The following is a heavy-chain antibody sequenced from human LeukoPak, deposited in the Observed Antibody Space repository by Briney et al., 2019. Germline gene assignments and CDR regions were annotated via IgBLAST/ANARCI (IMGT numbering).Heavy chain of an antibody. V-gene: IGHV6-1*01. CDR1: GYSVSTNSAA. J-gene: IGHJ6*02. CDR2: TYYRSKWYN. Sequence: SQTLSLTCAVSGYSVSTNSAAWNWIRQSPSRGLEWLGRTYYRSKWYNDYAESVKSRISINPDTSKNQFSLQMNSVTDEDTAVYNCVRERSAYYGTDLCSQGTTVTVSS. CDR3: VRERSAYYGTDL.